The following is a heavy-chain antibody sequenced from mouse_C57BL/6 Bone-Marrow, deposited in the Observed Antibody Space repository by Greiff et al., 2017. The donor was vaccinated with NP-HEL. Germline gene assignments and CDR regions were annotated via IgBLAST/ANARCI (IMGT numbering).Heavy chain of an antibody. Sequence: EVHLVESGGDLVKPGGSLKLSCAASGFTFSSYGMSWVRQTPDKRLEWVATISSGGSYTYYPDRVKGRFTISRDNAKNTLYLQMSSLKSEDTAMYYCARHGGLSTMITTGAMDYWGQGTSVTVSS. V-gene: IGHV5-6*01. J-gene: IGHJ4*01. CDR2: ISSGGSYT. CDR1: GFTFSSYG. D-gene: IGHD2-4*01. CDR3: ARHGGLSTMITTGAMDY.